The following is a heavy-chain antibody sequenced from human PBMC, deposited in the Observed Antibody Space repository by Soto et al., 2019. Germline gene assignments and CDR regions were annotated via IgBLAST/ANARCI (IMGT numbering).Heavy chain of an antibody. Sequence: PSETLSLTCTVSGGSVSSGSYYWSWIRQPPGKGLEWIGYIYYSGSTNYNPSLKSRVTISVDTSKNQFSLKLSSVTAADTAVYYCARVSSSWYQVAVARGDYYYYGMDVWGQGTTVTVSS. CDR3: ARVSSSWYQVAVARGDYYYYGMDV. CDR1: GGSVSSGSYY. J-gene: IGHJ6*02. CDR2: IYYSGST. V-gene: IGHV4-61*01. D-gene: IGHD6-13*01.